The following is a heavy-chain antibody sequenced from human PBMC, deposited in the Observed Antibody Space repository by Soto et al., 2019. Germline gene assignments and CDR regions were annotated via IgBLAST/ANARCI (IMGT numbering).Heavy chain of an antibody. CDR3: ARWSHIVVVPPASWIVS. CDR2: IIPIFGTA. Sequence: ASVKVSCKASGGTFSSYAISWVRQAPGQGLEWMGGIIPIFGTANYAQKFQGRVTITADESTSTAYMELSSLRSEDTAVYYCARWSHIVVVPPASWIVSWGPGTLVT. CDR1: GGTFSSYA. V-gene: IGHV1-69*13. J-gene: IGHJ5*01. D-gene: IGHD2-2*01.